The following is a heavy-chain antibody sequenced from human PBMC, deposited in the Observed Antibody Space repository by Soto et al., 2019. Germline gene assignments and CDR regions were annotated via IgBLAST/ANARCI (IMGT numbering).Heavy chain of an antibody. V-gene: IGHV4-59*01. CDR2: SGST. Sequence: SGTLSLTCTVSGDSINRYDWSWIRQPPGKGLEWIGYSGSTNYNPSLKSRLTISVDASKNQFSLKLSSVTAADTAVYYCVRDLRQTSRSGVAYNWFDPWGEGTLVTVSS. CDR3: VRDLRQTSRSGVAYNWFDP. CDR1: GDSINRYD. D-gene: IGHD6-25*01. J-gene: IGHJ5*02.